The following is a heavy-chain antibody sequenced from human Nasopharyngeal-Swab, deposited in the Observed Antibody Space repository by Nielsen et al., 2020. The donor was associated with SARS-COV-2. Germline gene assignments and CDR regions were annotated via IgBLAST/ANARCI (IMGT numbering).Heavy chain of an antibody. CDR2: FDPEDGET. J-gene: IGHJ6*02. CDR3: ATDGALVVYAPSENYYYGMDV. CDR1: GYTLTELS. Sequence: ASLKVSCKVSGYTLTELSMHWVRQAPGKGLEWMGGFDPEDGETIYAQKFQGRVTMTEDTSTDTAYMELSSLRSEDTAVYYCATDGALVVYAPSENYYYGMDVWGQGTTVTVSS. V-gene: IGHV1-24*01. D-gene: IGHD2-8*02.